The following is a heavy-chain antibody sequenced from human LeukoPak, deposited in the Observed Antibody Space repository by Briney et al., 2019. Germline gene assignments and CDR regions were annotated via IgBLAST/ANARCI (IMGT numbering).Heavy chain of an antibody. Sequence: GGSLRLSCAASGFTFSTYAINWVRQAPGKGLEWISAISQSGNTIYYADSVKGRFIISRDNSKNTLYLQLNSLRAEDTAVYYCARVDTSHLRYFDSWGQGTLVTVSS. V-gene: IGHV3-23*01. CDR1: GFTFSTYA. CDR3: ARVDTSHLRYFDS. CDR2: ISQSGNTI. J-gene: IGHJ4*02. D-gene: IGHD3-16*01.